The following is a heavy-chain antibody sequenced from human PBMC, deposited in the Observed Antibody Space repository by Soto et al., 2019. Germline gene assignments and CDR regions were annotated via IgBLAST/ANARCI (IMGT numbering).Heavy chain of an antibody. CDR1: GFTFSSYA. CDR3: AKGTYYYGSAPYYFDY. D-gene: IGHD3-10*01. Sequence: GGSLRLSCAASGFTFSSYAMSWVRQAPGKGLEWVSGISDSGGSTYYADSVKGRFTISRDNSKNTLYLQMNSLRAGDTAVYYCAKGTYYYGSAPYYFDYWGQGTLVTVSS. J-gene: IGHJ4*02. CDR2: ISDSGGST. V-gene: IGHV3-23*01.